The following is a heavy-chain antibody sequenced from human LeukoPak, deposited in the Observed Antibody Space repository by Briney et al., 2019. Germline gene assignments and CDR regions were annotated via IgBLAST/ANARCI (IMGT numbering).Heavy chain of an antibody. CDR2: FDPEDGET. J-gene: IGHJ4*02. CDR1: GYTLTELS. Sequence: ASVKVSCKVSGYTLTELSMHWVRQAPGKGLEWMGGFDPEDGETIYAQKFQGRVTMTRDTPTNTVYMELSSLRSEDTAVYFCARATLSDYYFNYWGQGTLVTVSS. CDR3: ARATLSDYYFNY. V-gene: IGHV1-24*01.